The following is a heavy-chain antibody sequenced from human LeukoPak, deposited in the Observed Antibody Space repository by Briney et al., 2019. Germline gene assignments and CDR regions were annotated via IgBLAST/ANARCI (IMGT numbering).Heavy chain of an antibody. Sequence: PSETLSLTCTVSVGSISSDYWGCVRQPAGKGGGCIWRIYTSGSTNYNPSRKSRVTMSVDTSKNQFSLKLSSVTAADTAVYYCARAHSSSWRGYYFDYWGQGTLVTVSS. CDR3: ARAHSSSWRGYYFDY. CDR2: IYTSGST. J-gene: IGHJ4*02. CDR1: VGSISSDY. V-gene: IGHV4-4*07. D-gene: IGHD6-13*01.